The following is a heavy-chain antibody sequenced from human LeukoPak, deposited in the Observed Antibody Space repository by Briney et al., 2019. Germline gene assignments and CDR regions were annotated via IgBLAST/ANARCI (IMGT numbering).Heavy chain of an antibody. CDR1: GGSFSGYY. D-gene: IGHD3-16*02. V-gene: IGHV4-34*01. CDR2: INHSGST. J-gene: IGHJ4*02. Sequence: KPSETLSLTCAVYGGSFSGYYWSWIRQPPGKGLEWIGEINHSGSTNYNPSLKSRVTISVDTSKNQFSLKLSPVTAADTAVYYCARGGQGYYDYVWGSYRYFDYWGQGTLVTVSS. CDR3: ARGGQGYYDYVWGSYRYFDY.